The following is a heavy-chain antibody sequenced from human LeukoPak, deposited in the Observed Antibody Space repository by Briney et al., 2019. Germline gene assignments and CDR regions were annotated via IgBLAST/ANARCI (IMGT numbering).Heavy chain of an antibody. J-gene: IGHJ5*02. V-gene: IGHV4-34*01. Sequence: SETLSLTCAVYGGSFSGYYWSWIRKPPGKGLEWIGEINHSGSTNYNPSLKSRVTISVDTSKNQFSLKLSSVTAADTAVYYCARLVVVAANWFDPWGQGTLVTVSS. D-gene: IGHD2-15*01. CDR1: GGSFSGYY. CDR3: ARLVVVAANWFDP. CDR2: INHSGST.